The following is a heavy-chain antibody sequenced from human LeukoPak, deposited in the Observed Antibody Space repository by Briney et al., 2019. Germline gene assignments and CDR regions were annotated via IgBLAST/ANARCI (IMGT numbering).Heavy chain of an antibody. J-gene: IGHJ4*02. CDR1: GYTFTSCD. CDR3: ARNPTLLWFGELDLDY. D-gene: IGHD3-10*01. CDR2: MNPNSGNT. Sequence: ASVKVSSKASGYTFTSCDINWVRQATGQGLEWMGWMNPNSGNTGYAQKFQGRVTMTRNTSISTAYMELSSLRSEDTAVYYCARNPTLLWFGELDLDYWGQGTLVTVSS. V-gene: IGHV1-8*01.